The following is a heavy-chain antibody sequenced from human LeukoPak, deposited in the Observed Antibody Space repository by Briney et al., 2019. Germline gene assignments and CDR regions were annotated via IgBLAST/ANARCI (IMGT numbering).Heavy chain of an antibody. J-gene: IGHJ5*02. CDR3: AREHSGYVRGNWFDP. Sequence: SETLSLTCTVSGASISTGSSYWSWIRQPAGEGLEWIGRIHNSGSTNYNPSLNSRVTISVDTSKNQVSLKLSSVTAADTAVYYCAREHSGYVRGNWFDPWGQGTLVTVSS. D-gene: IGHD3-16*01. CDR1: GASISTGSSY. V-gene: IGHV4-61*02. CDR2: IHNSGST.